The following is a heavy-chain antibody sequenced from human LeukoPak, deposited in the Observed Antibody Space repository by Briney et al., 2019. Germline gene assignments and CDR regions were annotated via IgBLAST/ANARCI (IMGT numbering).Heavy chain of an antibody. D-gene: IGHD5-18*01. J-gene: IGHJ4*02. CDR2: IYHSGST. CDR1: GYSISSGYY. Sequence: SETLSLTCAVSGYSISSGYYWGWIRQPPGKGLEWIGSIYHSGSTYYNPSLKSRVTISVDTSKNQFSLKLSSVTAADTAVYYCARDVDTFFDYWGRGTLVTVSS. CDR3: ARDVDTFFDY. V-gene: IGHV4-38-2*02.